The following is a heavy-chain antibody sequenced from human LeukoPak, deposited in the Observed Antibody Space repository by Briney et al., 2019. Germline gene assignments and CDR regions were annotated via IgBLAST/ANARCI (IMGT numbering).Heavy chain of an antibody. CDR3: ATSITMIVAVDY. J-gene: IGHJ4*02. CDR1: GFTFSSYG. Sequence: GRSLRLSCAASGFTFSSYGMHWVRQAPGKGLEWVAVISYDGSNKYYADSVKARFTISRDNSKNTLYLQMNSLRAEDTAVYYCATSITMIVAVDYWGQGTLVTVSS. D-gene: IGHD3-22*01. CDR2: ISYDGSNK. V-gene: IGHV3-30*03.